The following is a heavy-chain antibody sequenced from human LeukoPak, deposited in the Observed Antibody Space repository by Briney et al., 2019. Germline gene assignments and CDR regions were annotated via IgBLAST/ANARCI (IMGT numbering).Heavy chain of an antibody. D-gene: IGHD3-22*01. CDR1: GYTFTGYY. V-gene: IGHV1-2*02. CDR3: AITDPTYYYDSSGSNWAGY. J-gene: IGHJ4*02. CDR2: INPNSGGT. Sequence: GASVKVSCKASGYTFTGYYMHWVRQAPGQGLEWMGWINPNSGGTNYAQKFQGRVTMTRDTSISTAYMELSRLRSDDTAVYYCAITDPTYYYDSSGSNWAGYWGQGTLVTVSS.